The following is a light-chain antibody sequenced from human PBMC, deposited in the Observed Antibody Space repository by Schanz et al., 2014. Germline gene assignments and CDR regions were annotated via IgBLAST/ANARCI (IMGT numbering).Light chain of an antibody. CDR3: CSYAGSSWV. CDR2: DVS. V-gene: IGLV2-14*03. Sequence: QSVLTQPASVSGSPGQSITISCTGTSSDVGGYNYVSWYQQHPGKAPKLMIYDVSNRPSGVSYRFSGSKSGNTASLTISGLQAEDEADYYCCSYAGSSWVFGGGTKVTVL. J-gene: IGLJ3*02. CDR1: SSDVGGYNY.